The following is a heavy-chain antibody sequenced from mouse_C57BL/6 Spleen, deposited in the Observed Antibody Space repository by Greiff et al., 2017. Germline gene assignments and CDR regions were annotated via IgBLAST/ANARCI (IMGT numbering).Heavy chain of an antibody. CDR2: INPNNGGT. CDR1: GYTFTDYY. Sequence: EVQLQQSGPELVKPGASVKISCKASGYTFTDYYMNWVKQSHGKSLEWIGDINPNNGGTSYNQKFKGKATLTVDKSSSTAYMELRSLTSEDSAVYYCARREATVDYWGQGTSVTVSS. D-gene: IGHD3-2*02. CDR3: ARREATVDY. J-gene: IGHJ4*01. V-gene: IGHV1-26*01.